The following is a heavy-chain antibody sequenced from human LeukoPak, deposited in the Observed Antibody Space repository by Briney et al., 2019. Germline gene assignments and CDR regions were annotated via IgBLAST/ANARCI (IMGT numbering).Heavy chain of an antibody. V-gene: IGHV1-46*01. CDR2: INPSGGST. CDR1: GYTFTGYY. CDR3: AREGTKLLWFGELDYYYYMDV. D-gene: IGHD3-10*01. J-gene: IGHJ6*03. Sequence: ASVKVSCKASGYTFTGYYMHWVRQAPGQGLEWMGIINPSGGSTSYAQKFQGRVTMTRDTSTSTVYMGLSSLRSEDTAVYYCAREGTKLLWFGELDYYYYMDVWGKGTTVTISS.